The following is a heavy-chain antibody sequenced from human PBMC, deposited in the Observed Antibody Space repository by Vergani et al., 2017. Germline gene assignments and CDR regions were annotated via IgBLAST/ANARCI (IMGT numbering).Heavy chain of an antibody. V-gene: IGHV3-33*01. CDR2: IWYDGSNK. CDR1: GFTFSSYG. Sequence: QVQLVESGGGVVQPGRSLRLSCAASGFTFSSYGMHWVRQAPGKGLEWVAVIWYDGSNKYYADSVKGRFTISRDNSKNTLYLQMNSLRAEDTAVYYCARESVGYDRWGQGTLVTVSS. D-gene: IGHD5-12*01. J-gene: IGHJ4*02. CDR3: ARESVGYDR.